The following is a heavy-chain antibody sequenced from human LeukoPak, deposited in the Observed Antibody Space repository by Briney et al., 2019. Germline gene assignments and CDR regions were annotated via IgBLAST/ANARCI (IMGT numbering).Heavy chain of an antibody. Sequence: GGSLRLSCAASGFSFSNFGMAWVRQAPGKGLGWVSAIKGRFTISRDNSKNTLYLQMNSLRAEDTAVYYCASMRGYFEYWVQGTLVSVSS. V-gene: IGHV3-23*01. J-gene: IGHJ4*02. CDR3: ASMRGYFEY. CDR1: GFSFSNFG. CDR2: I.